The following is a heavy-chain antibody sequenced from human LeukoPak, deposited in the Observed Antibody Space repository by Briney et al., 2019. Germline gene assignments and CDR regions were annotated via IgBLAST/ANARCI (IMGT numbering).Heavy chain of an antibody. D-gene: IGHD3-16*01. Sequence: SETLSLTCTVSGGSISSYYWSWIRQPPGKGLEWIGYIYYSGSTNYNPSLKSRVTISVDTSKNQFSLKLSSVTAADTAVYYCARRTDWGSYSFDYWGQGTLVTVSS. CDR1: GGSISSYY. CDR2: IYYSGST. J-gene: IGHJ4*02. CDR3: ARRTDWGSYSFDY. V-gene: IGHV4-59*01.